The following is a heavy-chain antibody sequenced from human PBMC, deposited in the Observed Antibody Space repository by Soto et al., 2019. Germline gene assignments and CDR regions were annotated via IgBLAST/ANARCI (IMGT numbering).Heavy chain of an antibody. D-gene: IGHD2-2*01. V-gene: IGHV3-7*04. CDR2: IERDGSGG. CDR1: GLSFSSYW. Sequence: EEQLVESGGGLVQPGGSLRLSCAASGLSFSSYWMTWVRQAPGKGLEWVANIERDGSGGSYLDSVRGRFTVSRDNVRNSLYPQMDSLRAEDTALYYCAMDVPPGRSSTLYLDAFDIWGQGTMVTVSS. CDR3: AMDVPPGRSSTLYLDAFDI. J-gene: IGHJ3*02.